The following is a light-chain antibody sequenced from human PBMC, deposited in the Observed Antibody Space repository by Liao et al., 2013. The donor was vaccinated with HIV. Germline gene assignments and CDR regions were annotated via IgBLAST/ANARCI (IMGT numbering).Light chain of an antibody. V-gene: IGLV3-21*01. CDR1: NIGSKS. CDR3: QVWDSSTQQLV. Sequence: SYELTQPPSVSVAPGKTARITCGGKNIGSKSVHWYQQRPGQAPVVVMYYDSDRPSGIPERFSGSNSGNTATLTISRVVAGDEADYYCQVWDSSTQQLVFGGGTKLTVL. CDR2: YDS. J-gene: IGLJ2*01.